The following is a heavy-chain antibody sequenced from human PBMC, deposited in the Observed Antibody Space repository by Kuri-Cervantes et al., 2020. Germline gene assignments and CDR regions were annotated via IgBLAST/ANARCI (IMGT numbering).Heavy chain of an antibody. J-gene: IGHJ4*02. CDR3: ARESSVTTADFDY. D-gene: IGHD4-11*01. Sequence: GESLKISCAASGFTFDDYAMQWVRQAPGKGLEWVSLISWDGGSTYYADSVKGRFTISRDNSKNSLYLQMNSLRAEDTAVYYCARESSVTTADFDYWGQGTLVTVSS. CDR2: ISWDGGST. V-gene: IGHV3-43D*03. CDR1: GFTFDDYA.